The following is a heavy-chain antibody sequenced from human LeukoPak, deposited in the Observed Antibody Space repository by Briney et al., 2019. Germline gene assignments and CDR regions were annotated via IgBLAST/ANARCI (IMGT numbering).Heavy chain of an antibody. CDR2: IYHSGST. CDR1: GYSISSGYY. CDR3: ARAGGLPYHFDY. V-gene: IGHV4-38-2*01. J-gene: IGHJ4*02. D-gene: IGHD3-16*01. Sequence: PSETLSLTCAVSGYSISSGYYWGWIRQPRGRAVEWMGSIYHSGSTYYNPSLKSRVTISVDTSKNQFSLKLSSVTAADTAMFYCARAGGLPYHFDYWGQGTLVTVSS.